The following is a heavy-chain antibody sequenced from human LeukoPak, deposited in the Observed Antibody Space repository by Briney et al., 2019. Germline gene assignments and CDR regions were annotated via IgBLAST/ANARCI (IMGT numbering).Heavy chain of an antibody. Sequence: ASVKVSCKASGYTSSNYGISWVRQAPGQGLEWMGWISTFNGNAKYAQNFQGRVTMTTDTSTSTAHMELKSLRSDDTAVYYCARGRYCSGGNCWAIYYYYMDVWGKGTTVTVSS. CDR2: ISTFNGNA. D-gene: IGHD2-15*01. V-gene: IGHV1-18*01. CDR3: ARGRYCSGGNCWAIYYYYMDV. CDR1: GYTSSNYG. J-gene: IGHJ6*03.